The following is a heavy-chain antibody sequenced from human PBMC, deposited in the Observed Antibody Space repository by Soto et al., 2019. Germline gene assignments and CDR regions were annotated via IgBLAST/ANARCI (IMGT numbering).Heavy chain of an antibody. V-gene: IGHV3-30-3*01. J-gene: IGHJ6*02. CDR2: ISYDGSNK. Sequence: GSLRLSCAASGFTLSSYAMHWVRQAPGKGLEWVAVISYDGSNKYYADSVKGRFTISRDNSKNTLYLQMNSLRAEDTAVYYCASNREYSSGWYGYYYGMDVWGQGTTVTVSS. CDR3: ASNREYSSGWYGYYYGMDV. CDR1: GFTLSSYA. D-gene: IGHD6-19*01.